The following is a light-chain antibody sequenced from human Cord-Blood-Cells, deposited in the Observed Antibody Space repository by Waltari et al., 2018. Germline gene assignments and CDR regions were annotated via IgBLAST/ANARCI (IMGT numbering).Light chain of an antibody. CDR3: SSYTSSSTYV. J-gene: IGLJ1*01. Sequence: QSALTQPASVSGSPGQSITISCTGTSSDVGGYNYVSWYQQHPGKAPKLMIYDVSNRPSGVSNRFSGSKSCNTASLPISGLQAEDEADYYCSSYTSSSTYVFGTRTKVTVL. CDR1: SSDVGGYNY. V-gene: IGLV2-14*01. CDR2: DVS.